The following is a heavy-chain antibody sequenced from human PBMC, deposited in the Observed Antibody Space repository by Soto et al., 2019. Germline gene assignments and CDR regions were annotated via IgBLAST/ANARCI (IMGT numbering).Heavy chain of an antibody. J-gene: IGHJ4*02. CDR2: ISSSSSYI. Sequence: EVQLVESGGGLVKPGGSLRLSCAASGFTFSSYSMNWVRQAPGKGLEWVSSISSSSSYIYYADSVKGRFTISRDNAKNSLYLQMNSLRAEDTSVYYCARDRTYSYDSSGESDYWGQGTLVTVSS. CDR3: ARDRTYSYDSSGESDY. V-gene: IGHV3-21*01. D-gene: IGHD3-22*01. CDR1: GFTFSSYS.